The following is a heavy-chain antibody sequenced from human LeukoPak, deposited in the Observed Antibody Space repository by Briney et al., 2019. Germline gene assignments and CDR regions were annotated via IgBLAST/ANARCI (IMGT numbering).Heavy chain of an antibody. Sequence: GGSLRLSCVVSGLTFSRYSMSWVGQAPGKGLECVSGISAGGGNAWYPDSVKGRFTISRDNSRNTLFLQMDSLRVEDTAIYYCAKDAAGPEYWGQGTRVTVCS. CDR1: GLTFSRYS. CDR3: AKDAAGPEY. J-gene: IGHJ4*02. CDR2: ISAGGGNA. D-gene: IGHD6-13*01. V-gene: IGHV3-23*01.